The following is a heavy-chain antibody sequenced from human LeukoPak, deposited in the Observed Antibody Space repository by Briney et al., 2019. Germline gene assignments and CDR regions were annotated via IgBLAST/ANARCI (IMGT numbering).Heavy chain of an antibody. CDR2: IIPIFGTA. CDR3: ASGGVVPAEKDYYYYMDV. CDR1: GGTYSSYA. Sequence: SVKVSCKASGGTYSSYAISWVRQAPGQGLEWMGGIIPIFGTANYAQRFQGRVTITTDESTSTAYMELSSLRSEDTAVYYCASGGVVPAEKDYYYYMDVWGKGTTVTVSS. D-gene: IGHD2-2*01. J-gene: IGHJ6*03. V-gene: IGHV1-69*05.